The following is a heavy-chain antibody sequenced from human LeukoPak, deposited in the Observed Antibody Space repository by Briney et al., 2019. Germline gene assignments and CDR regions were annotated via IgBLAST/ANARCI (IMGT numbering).Heavy chain of an antibody. CDR1: GFTFSKAW. CDR3: TGFETSGPDAFDI. D-gene: IGHD5-12*01. J-gene: IGHJ3*02. Sequence: GGSLRHSCAASGFTFSKAWMSWVRQAPGKGLEWVGRIKTKTDGVTTDYAAPVKGRFTISRDDSKTTVYLQMNSLKTEDTAVYFCTGFETSGPDAFDIWGRGTMVTVSS. CDR2: IKTKTDGVTT. V-gene: IGHV3-15*01.